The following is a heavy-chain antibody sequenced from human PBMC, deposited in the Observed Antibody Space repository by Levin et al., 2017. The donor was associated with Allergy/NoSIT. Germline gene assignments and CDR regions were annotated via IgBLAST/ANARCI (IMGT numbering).Heavy chain of an antibody. CDR3: AKGSYCSAGTCYSRLGY. V-gene: IGHV3-23*01. CDR2: ISGSGGTT. D-gene: IGHD2-15*01. Sequence: GSLRLSCAASGFTFSSDVMSWVRQAPGKGLEWVSGISGSGGTTYYADSVKGRFTISRDNSKNTLYLQMNSLRAEDTAVYYCAKGSYCSAGTCYSRLGYWGQGTLVTVSS. J-gene: IGHJ4*02. CDR1: GFTFSSDV.